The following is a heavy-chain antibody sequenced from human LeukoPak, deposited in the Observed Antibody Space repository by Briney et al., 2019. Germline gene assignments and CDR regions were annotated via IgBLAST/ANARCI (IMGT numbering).Heavy chain of an antibody. Sequence: GESPKISCKGSGYTFTNYWIGWVRQMPGKGLEWMGIIYPADSDTRYSPSFQGQVTISADKSISTAYLQWSSLKASDTAMYYCARRYSSSPGNWFDPWGQGTLVTVSS. J-gene: IGHJ5*02. V-gene: IGHV5-51*01. CDR1: GYTFTNYW. D-gene: IGHD6-13*01. CDR2: IYPADSDT. CDR3: ARRYSSSPGNWFDP.